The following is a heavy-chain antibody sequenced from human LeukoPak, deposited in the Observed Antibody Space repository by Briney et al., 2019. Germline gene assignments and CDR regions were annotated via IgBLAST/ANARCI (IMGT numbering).Heavy chain of an antibody. D-gene: IGHD1-26*01. J-gene: IGHJ4*02. CDR2: IKQDESEK. CDR1: GFTFNTYW. Sequence: PGGSLRLSCAASGFTFNTYWMAWVRQAPGKGLEWVANIKQDESEKYYVDSVKGRFTISRDNAKNSLYLQMNSLTAEDTAVYHCASDHLGSLEYWGQGILVTVSS. CDR3: ASDHLGSLEY. V-gene: IGHV3-7*01.